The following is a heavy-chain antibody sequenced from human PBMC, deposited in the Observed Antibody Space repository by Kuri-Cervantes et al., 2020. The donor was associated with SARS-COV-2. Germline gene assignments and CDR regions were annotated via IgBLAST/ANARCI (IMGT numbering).Heavy chain of an antibody. D-gene: IGHD2-21*01. J-gene: IGHJ6*03. V-gene: IGHV4-59*11. Sequence: SETLSLTCSVSSGSISRHYWSWIRQAPGKGLEWIGFIYYDGRTIYNPSLKSRVTISLDTSKNQFSLKLSSVTAADTAVYYCARDNVDYYYMDVWGKGTTVTVSS. CDR2: IYYDGRT. CDR1: SGSISRHY. CDR3: ARDNVDYYYMDV.